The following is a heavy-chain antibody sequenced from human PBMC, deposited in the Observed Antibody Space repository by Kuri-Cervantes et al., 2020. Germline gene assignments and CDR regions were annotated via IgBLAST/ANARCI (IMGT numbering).Heavy chain of an antibody. Sequence: GSLRLSCTVSGGSISSSSYYWGWLRQPPGKGLEWIGSICYSGGTYYNPSLKSCVTISVDTSKNQFSPKLSSVTAADTAVYSCARHTYSSGWDWLNVGWFDPWGQGTLVTVSS. V-gene: IGHV4-39*01. CDR3: ARHTYSSGWDWLNVGWFDP. J-gene: IGHJ5*02. D-gene: IGHD6-19*01. CDR1: GGSISSSSYY. CDR2: ICYSGGT.